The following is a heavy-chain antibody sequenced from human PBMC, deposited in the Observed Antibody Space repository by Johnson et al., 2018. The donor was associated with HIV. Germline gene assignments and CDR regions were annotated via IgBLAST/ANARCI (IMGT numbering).Heavy chain of an antibody. CDR3: ARDVSYRYDGDGWADAFDI. CDR1: GFTFSDYY. Sequence: QVQLVESGGGLVQPGGSLRLSCAASGFTFSDYYMSWIRQAPGKGLEWVSCISSSGTTIYYADSMKGRFTISRDNAKNSLYLQMNTLRAEDTAVYYCARDVSYRYDGDGWADAFDIWGQGTMVTVSA. J-gene: IGHJ3*02. V-gene: IGHV3-11*04. CDR2: ISSSGTTI. D-gene: IGHD2-21*01.